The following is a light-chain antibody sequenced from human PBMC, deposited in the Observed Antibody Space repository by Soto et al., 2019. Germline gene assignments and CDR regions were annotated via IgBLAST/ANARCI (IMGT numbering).Light chain of an antibody. CDR1: QSVSSN. CDR2: DAS. V-gene: IGKV3-15*01. J-gene: IGKJ4*01. Sequence: EIVMTQSPATLSVSPGERATLSCRASQSVSSNLAWYQRKPGQAPRLLIYDASTRATGIPARFSGSGSGTEFTLTISSLQSEDFAVYYCQQYHNWPLTFGGGTKVEIK. CDR3: QQYHNWPLT.